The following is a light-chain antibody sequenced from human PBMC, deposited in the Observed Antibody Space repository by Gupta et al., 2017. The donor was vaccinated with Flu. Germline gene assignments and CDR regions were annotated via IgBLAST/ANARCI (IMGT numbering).Light chain of an antibody. Sequence: APLSVSPGERATLSCRASQSVRSNLAWYQQKPGQAPRLLIYGASTRDTGIPARFSGSGFGTEFTLTISSRQSEDFAVYYCQQYNNWPPWTFGQGTKVEIK. CDR3: QQYNNWPPWT. CDR1: QSVRSN. V-gene: IGKV3-15*01. CDR2: GAS. J-gene: IGKJ1*01.